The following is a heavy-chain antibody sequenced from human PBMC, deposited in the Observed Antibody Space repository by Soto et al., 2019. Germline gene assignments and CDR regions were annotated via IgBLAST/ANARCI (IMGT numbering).Heavy chain of an antibody. Sequence: GGSLRLSCAASGFTFSSYAMSWVRQAPGKGLEWVSAISGSGGSTYYADSVKGRFTISRDNSKNTLYLQMNSLRSEDTAVYYCATNKGVDTAMVDYYYYMDVWGNGTTVTVSS. D-gene: IGHD5-18*01. J-gene: IGHJ6*03. V-gene: IGHV3-23*01. CDR3: ATNKGVDTAMVDYYYYMDV. CDR2: ISGSGGST. CDR1: GFTFSSYA.